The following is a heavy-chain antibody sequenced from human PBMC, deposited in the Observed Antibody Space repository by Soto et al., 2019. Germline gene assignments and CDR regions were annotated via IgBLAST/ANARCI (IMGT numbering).Heavy chain of an antibody. J-gene: IGHJ4*02. CDR1: GYSLTELS. V-gene: IGHV1-24*01. CDR3: ATSPWNHSSGYFFLNRFDY. CDR2: FDPEGGET. Sequence: ASVKVSCKVSGYSLTELSMHWVRQAPGEGLEWMASFDPEGGETIYAQGFLGRVSMTEDTSTDTTYMELSSLRSEDTAVYYCATSPWNHSSGYFFLNRFDYWGQGTLVTVSS. D-gene: IGHD3-22*01.